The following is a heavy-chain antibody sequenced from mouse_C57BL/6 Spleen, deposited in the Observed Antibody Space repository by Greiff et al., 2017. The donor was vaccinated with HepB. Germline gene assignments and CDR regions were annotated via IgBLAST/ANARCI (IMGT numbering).Heavy chain of an antibody. V-gene: IGHV5-6*01. CDR3: ASYDYMFAY. J-gene: IGHJ3*01. CDR2: ISSGGSYT. D-gene: IGHD2-4*01. CDR1: GFTFSSYG. Sequence: EVQLQESGGDLVKPGGSLKLSCAASGFTFSSYGMSWVRQTPDKRLEWVATISSGGSYTYYPDSVKGRFTISRDNAKNTLYLQMSSLKSEDTAMYYCASYDYMFAYWGQGTLVTVSA.